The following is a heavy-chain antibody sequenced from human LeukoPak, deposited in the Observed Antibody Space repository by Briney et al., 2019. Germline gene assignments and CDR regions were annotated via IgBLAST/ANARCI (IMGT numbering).Heavy chain of an antibody. CDR1: GYTFTNYG. J-gene: IGHJ6*03. V-gene: IGHV1-18*01. Sequence: ASVKVSCKASGYTFTNYGISWVRQAPGQGLEWMGWISVFYGHTNYSQNFQGRLTMTTHTSTSTAYLELRSLRSDDTAVYYCVREVSAANADYMDVWGTGTTVTVSS. D-gene: IGHD6-13*01. CDR3: VREVSAANADYMDV. CDR2: ISVFYGHT.